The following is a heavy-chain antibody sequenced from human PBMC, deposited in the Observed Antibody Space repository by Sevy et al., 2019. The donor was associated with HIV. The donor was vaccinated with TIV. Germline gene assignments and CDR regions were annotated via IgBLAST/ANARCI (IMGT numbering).Heavy chain of an antibody. CDR1: GFTFSNYE. CDR3: TRGRYSYGMGAFDI. J-gene: IGHJ3*02. Sequence: GGSLRLSCVVSGFTFSNYEINWVRQAPGKGLEWLSYISSRGSSIYYADSVKGRFTISRDNAKNSLYLQMSSLRAEDTAVYYCTRGRYSYGMGAFDIWGQGTMVTVSS. D-gene: IGHD5-18*01. CDR2: ISSRGSSI. V-gene: IGHV3-48*03.